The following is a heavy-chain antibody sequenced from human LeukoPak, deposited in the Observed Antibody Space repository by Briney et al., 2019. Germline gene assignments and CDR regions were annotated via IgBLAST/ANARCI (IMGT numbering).Heavy chain of an antibody. CDR2: INHSGST. J-gene: IGHJ4*02. Sequence: SETLSLTCAVYGGSFSGYYWSWIRQPPGKGLEWIGEINHSGSTNYNPSLKGRVTISVDTSKNQFSLKLSSVTAADTAVYYCARIRITMVRGARGYFDYWGQGTLVTVSS. CDR1: GGSFSGYY. CDR3: ARIRITMVRGARGYFDY. D-gene: IGHD3-10*01. V-gene: IGHV4-34*01.